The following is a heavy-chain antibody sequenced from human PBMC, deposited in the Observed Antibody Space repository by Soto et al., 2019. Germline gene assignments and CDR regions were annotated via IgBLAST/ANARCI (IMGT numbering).Heavy chain of an antibody. CDR3: ARVPDV. V-gene: IGHV4-30-2*01. Sequence: HLQLQKSGSGLVKPSQTLSLTCAVSGGSISSGGYSWSWIRQPPGKGLEWIGYIYHSGSTYYNPSLKSRVTISVDRSKNQFSLKLSSVTAADTAVYYCARVPDVWGQGTTVTVSS. J-gene: IGHJ6*02. CDR2: IYHSGST. CDR1: GGSISSGGYS.